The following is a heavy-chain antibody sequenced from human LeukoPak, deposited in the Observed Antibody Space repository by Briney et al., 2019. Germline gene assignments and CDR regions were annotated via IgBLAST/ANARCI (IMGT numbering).Heavy chain of an antibody. J-gene: IGHJ4*02. Sequence: GGSLRLSCAASGFTFSTYAMNWIRQAPGKGLEWISYITGSRGPIYYADSVKGRFTISRDNSKNTLYLQMNSLRAEDTAVYYCAKTRPLDSSSWSHGDYWGQGTLVTVSS. CDR3: AKTRPLDSSSWSHGDY. V-gene: IGHV3-48*01. CDR1: GFTFSTYA. CDR2: ITGSRGPI. D-gene: IGHD6-13*01.